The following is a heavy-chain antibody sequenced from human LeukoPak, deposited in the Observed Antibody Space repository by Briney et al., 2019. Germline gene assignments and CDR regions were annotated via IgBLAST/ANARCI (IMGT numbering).Heavy chain of an antibody. D-gene: IGHD6-25*01. CDR2: INPGGGRP. V-gene: IGHV1-46*01. Sequence: ASVKVSCKASGYTFTSYYIHWVRQAPGQGLEWMGIINPGGGRPNYSQKFQGRITMSGDTSTSTVYMELSSLRSEDTAVYYCVRERDGGLFDYWGQGALVTVSS. CDR3: VRERDGGLFDY. CDR1: GYTFTSYY. J-gene: IGHJ4*02.